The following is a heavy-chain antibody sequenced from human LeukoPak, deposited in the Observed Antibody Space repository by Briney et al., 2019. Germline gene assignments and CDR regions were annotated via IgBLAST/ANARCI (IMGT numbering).Heavy chain of an antibody. Sequence: GGSLRLSCAASGFTFSSYSMNWVRQAPGKGLEWVSYISSSSSTIYYADSVKGRFTISRDNAKHSLYLKMNSMRAEDTAVYYCARLRGYCSGGSCSYYYYMDVWGKGTTVTVSS. J-gene: IGHJ6*03. D-gene: IGHD2-15*01. V-gene: IGHV3-48*04. CDR3: ARLRGYCSGGSCSYYYYMDV. CDR1: GFTFSSYS. CDR2: ISSSSSTI.